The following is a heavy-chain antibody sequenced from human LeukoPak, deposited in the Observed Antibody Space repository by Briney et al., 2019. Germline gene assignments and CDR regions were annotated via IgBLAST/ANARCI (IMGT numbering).Heavy chain of an antibody. CDR3: AREGYYGSGSPPSLYFDY. Sequence: GGSLRLSCAASGFTFRNYVIHWVRQAPGKGLEWVAVTSSDLNVKLYADSVKGRFTISRDNSRSTLYLQMNSLRPEDTAIYYCAREGYYGSGSPPSLYFDYWGQGTLVTASS. V-gene: IGHV3-30-3*01. J-gene: IGHJ4*02. CDR2: TSSDLNVK. D-gene: IGHD3-10*01. CDR1: GFTFRNYV.